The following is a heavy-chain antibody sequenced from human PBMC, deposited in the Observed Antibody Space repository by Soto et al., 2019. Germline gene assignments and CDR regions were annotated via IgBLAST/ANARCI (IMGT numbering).Heavy chain of an antibody. J-gene: IGHJ6*02. CDR3: ARSQRNGAMDV. CDR2: ITSGSSFI. Sequence: GGALRLSCVGSAFTYSSYSLNWVRQAPGKGLEWFSSITSGSSFIDYADSVKGRFTISRDDAKNSLFLQMSSLRADDTAVYYCARSQRNGAMDVWGQGNTVTVSS. CDR1: AFTYSSYS. V-gene: IGHV3-21*01. D-gene: IGHD2-8*01.